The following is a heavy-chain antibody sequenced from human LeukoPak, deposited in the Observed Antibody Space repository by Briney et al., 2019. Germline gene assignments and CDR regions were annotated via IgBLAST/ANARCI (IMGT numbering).Heavy chain of an antibody. Sequence: PSETLSLTCSVSGDSISDYFWNWIRQPAGKGIEWIGRLYSSGSTTNYNPTLKSRVTMSVDTSKNQFSLQLTSVTAADTAVYHCARRTTGPNAFDIWAAGQWSPSLQ. D-gene: IGHD1-1*01. CDR3: ARRTTGPNAFDI. J-gene: IGHJ3*02. CDR1: GDSISDYF. CDR2: LYSSGSTT. V-gene: IGHV4-4*07.